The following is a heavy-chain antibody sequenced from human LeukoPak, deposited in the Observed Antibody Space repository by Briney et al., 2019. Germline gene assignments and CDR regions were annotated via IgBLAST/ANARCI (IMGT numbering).Heavy chain of an antibody. J-gene: IGHJ4*02. CDR1: GASINSNNYY. D-gene: IGHD5-18*01. V-gene: IGHV4-39*01. Sequence: SETLSLTCTVSGASINSNNYYWGWIRQPPGKGLEWIGSIYYSGSTYYNPSLKSRVTISVDTSKNQFSLKLSSVTAADTAVYYCARTDRLVGYTYGYFDYWGQGTLVTVSS. CDR3: ARTDRLVGYTYGYFDY. CDR2: IYYSGST.